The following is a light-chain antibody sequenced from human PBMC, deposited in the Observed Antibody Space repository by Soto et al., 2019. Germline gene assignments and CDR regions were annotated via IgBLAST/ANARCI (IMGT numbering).Light chain of an antibody. J-gene: IGKJ4*01. V-gene: IGKV3-15*01. CDR1: QSVGNN. CDR2: GAS. Sequence: EIVMTQSPATLSVSPGGRATLSCRASQSVGNNLAWYQQKPGQAPRLLIYGASTRATGIPARFSGSGSGTEFTLTIRSLQSEDFAVYYCQEYNNWPSLTFGGGTKVEIK. CDR3: QEYNNWPSLT.